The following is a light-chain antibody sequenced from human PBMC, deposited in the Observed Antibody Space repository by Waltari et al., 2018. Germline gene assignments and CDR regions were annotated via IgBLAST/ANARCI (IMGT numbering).Light chain of an antibody. V-gene: IGLV3-21*02. CDR1: DIGYKS. CDR3: QVWDSSRAHVL. J-gene: IGLJ3*02. CDR2: NGR. Sequence: SYVLTQAPSVSVAPGQTARITCGGIDIGYKSVHWYQQEPGQAPGLGVYNGRARPSGTPERFSGSNSGDTATLTISRVEAGDEADYYCQVWDSSRAHVLFGGGTKVTVL.